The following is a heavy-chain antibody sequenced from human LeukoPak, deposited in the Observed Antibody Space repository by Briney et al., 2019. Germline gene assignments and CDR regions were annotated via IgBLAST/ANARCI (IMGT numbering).Heavy chain of an antibody. V-gene: IGHV3-30-3*01. CDR2: ISYDGSNK. CDR3: ARDLWQWLQRGAFDI. CDR1: GFTFSSYA. Sequence: PGRSLRLSCAASGFTFSSYAMHWVRQAPGKGLEWVAVISYDGSNKYYADSVKGRFTISRDNSKNTLYLQMNSLRAEDTAVYYCARDLWQWLQRGAFDIWGQGTMVTVSS. J-gene: IGHJ3*02. D-gene: IGHD6-19*01.